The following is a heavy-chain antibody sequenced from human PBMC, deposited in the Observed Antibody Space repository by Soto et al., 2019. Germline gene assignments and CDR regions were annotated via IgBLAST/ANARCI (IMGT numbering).Heavy chain of an antibody. Sequence: EVQLVESGGVVVQPGGSLRLSCAASGFTFDDYTMYWVRQAPGKGLEWVSLISWDGGITYYADSVKGRFTISRDNTKNSLYLQMNSLRTEDTALYYCTKDLLLNWGQGTLVTVSS. V-gene: IGHV3-43*01. J-gene: IGHJ4*02. CDR3: TKDLLLN. D-gene: IGHD1-26*01. CDR1: GFTFDDYT. CDR2: ISWDGGIT.